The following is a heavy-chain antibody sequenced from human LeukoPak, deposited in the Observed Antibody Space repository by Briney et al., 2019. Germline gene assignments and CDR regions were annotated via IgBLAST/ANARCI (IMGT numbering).Heavy chain of an antibody. J-gene: IGHJ4*02. CDR1: GGSISSSSYY. CDR3: ARRDYVWGSYYPFDY. D-gene: IGHD3-16*01. V-gene: IGHV4-39*01. Sequence: PSETLSLTCTLSGGSISSSSYYWGWTRQPPGKGLEWIGSIYYSGSTYYNPSLKTRVTISVDTPKNQFSLKLSSLTAADTAVYYCARRDYVWGSYYPFDYWGQGTLVTVSS. CDR2: IYYSGST.